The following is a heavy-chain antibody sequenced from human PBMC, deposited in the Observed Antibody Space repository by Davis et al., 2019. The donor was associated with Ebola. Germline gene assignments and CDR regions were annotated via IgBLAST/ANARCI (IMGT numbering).Heavy chain of an antibody. CDR2: IYYTGST. V-gene: IGHV4-59*01. J-gene: IGHJ5*01. Sequence: PSETLSLTCTAPGGSFSGYYWSWIPQPPGKGLEWIAYIYYTGSTNYNPSLKSRVTTSVDKSQNQLSLQLSAVTAADTASYYYARDHHGFDSWGQGTLVTVSS. CDR3: ARDHHGFDS. CDR1: GGSFSGYY.